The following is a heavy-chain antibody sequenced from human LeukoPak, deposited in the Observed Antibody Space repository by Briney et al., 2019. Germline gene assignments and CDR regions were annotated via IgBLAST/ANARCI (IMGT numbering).Heavy chain of an antibody. CDR3: ARGTGEFDY. V-gene: IGHV3-30*03. Sequence: GGSLRLSCAASGFTFSSYGMHWVRQAPGKGLEWVAVISYDGSNKYYADSVKGRFTISRDNSKNTLYLQMNSPRAEDTAVYYCARGTGEFDYWGQGTLVTVSS. CDR2: ISYDGSNK. CDR1: GFTFSSYG. J-gene: IGHJ4*02. D-gene: IGHD3-10*01.